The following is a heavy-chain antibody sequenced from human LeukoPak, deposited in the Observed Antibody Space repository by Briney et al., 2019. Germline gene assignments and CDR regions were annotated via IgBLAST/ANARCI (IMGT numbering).Heavy chain of an antibody. CDR2: ISSSSSYI. CDR3: VAATGAFDI. V-gene: IGHV3-21*06. D-gene: IGHD6-19*01. Sequence: GGSLRLSCAASGFSINTYSMNWARQAPGKGLEWVSSISSSSSYIYNADSMKGRFTISRDNAKNSLYLQMNSLRAEDTAVYYCVAATGAFDIWGQGTMVTVSS. CDR1: GFSINTYS. J-gene: IGHJ3*02.